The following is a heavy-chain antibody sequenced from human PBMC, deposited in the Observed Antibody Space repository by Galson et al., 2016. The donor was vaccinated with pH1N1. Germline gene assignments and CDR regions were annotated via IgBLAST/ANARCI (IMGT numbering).Heavy chain of an antibody. D-gene: IGHD1-26*01. Sequence: SVRVSCKASGYTFTRYYLHWVRQAPGQGLEWMGVLDPTGGGTTYAQKFHSRLTMTRDTSTSTFSMELSSLKSEDTAVYYCTRDLGRLRDCWGQGTLVTVSS. CDR1: GYTFTRYY. CDR3: TRDLGRLRDC. V-gene: IGHV1-46*01. J-gene: IGHJ4*02. CDR2: LDPTGGGT.